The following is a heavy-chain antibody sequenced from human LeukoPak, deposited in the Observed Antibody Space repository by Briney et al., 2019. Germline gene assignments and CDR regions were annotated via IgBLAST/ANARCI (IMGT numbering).Heavy chain of an antibody. CDR1: GGSISSSSYY. CDR3: ARVSYCSGGSCYVWVNYFDY. V-gene: IGHV4-39*07. J-gene: IGHJ4*02. D-gene: IGHD2-15*01. CDR2: IYYSGST. Sequence: SETLSLTCTVSGGSISSSSYYWGWIRQPPGKGLEWIGSIYYSGSTYYNPSLKSRVTISVDTSKNQFSLKLSSVTAADTPVYYCARVSYCSGGSCYVWVNYFDYWGQGTPVTVSS.